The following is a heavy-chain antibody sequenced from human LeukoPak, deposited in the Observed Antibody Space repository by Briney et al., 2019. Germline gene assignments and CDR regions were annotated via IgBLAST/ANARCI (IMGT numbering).Heavy chain of an antibody. J-gene: IGHJ4*02. Sequence: ASVKVSCKASGYTFTDYYIHWVRQAPGQGLEWMGWINPNSGGTNYAQEFQGRVTMTRDTSISTAYMELSRLRSDDTAVYYCAREYYFDNSGYYGVGDYWGQGTLVTVSS. D-gene: IGHD3-22*01. CDR2: INPNSGGT. CDR1: GYTFTDYY. CDR3: AREYYFDNSGYYGVGDY. V-gene: IGHV1-2*02.